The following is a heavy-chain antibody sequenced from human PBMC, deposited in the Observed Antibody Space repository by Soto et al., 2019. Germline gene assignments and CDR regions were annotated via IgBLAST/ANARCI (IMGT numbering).Heavy chain of an antibody. J-gene: IGHJ4*01. CDR3: AKDIVLLRVAMSPPDY. D-gene: IGHD2-2*01. CDR2: ITYDGSNR. CDR1: GFTFSSYG. Sequence: QVQLVESGGGVAQPGGSLRLSCAASGFTFSSYGMHWVRQAPGKGLEWVAVITYDGSNRYYADSVKGRFTISKDNSKNTQYLQMNITRAEDTAVDYCAKDIVLLRVAMSPPDYRGQGTPVTVSS. V-gene: IGHV3-30*18.